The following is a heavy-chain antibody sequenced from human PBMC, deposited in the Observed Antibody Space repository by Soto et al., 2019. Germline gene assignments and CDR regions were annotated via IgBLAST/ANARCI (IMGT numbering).Heavy chain of an antibody. V-gene: IGHV3-23*01. CDR3: AKDGRYCSGGSCDIWYYYYMDV. Sequence: TGGSLRLSCAASGFTFSSYAMSWVRQAPGKGLEWVSAISGSGGSTYYADSVKGRFTISRDNSKNTLYLQMNSLRAEDTAVYYCAKDGRYCSGGSCDIWYYYYMDVWGKGTTVTVSS. CDR1: GFTFSSYA. CDR2: ISGSGGST. D-gene: IGHD2-15*01. J-gene: IGHJ6*03.